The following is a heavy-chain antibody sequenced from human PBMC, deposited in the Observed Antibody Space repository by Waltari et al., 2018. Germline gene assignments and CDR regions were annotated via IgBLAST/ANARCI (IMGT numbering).Heavy chain of an antibody. D-gene: IGHD3-22*01. J-gene: IGHJ5*02. CDR2: IGGSGNDP. CDR3: AREPSSGYTFNWFGP. Sequence: EVQLLESGGNLVQPGGSLRLSCAASGLTFSSHALIWVRQAPGKGLEWVSTIGGSGNDPYYADSVEGRFTISRDNSQSTLYLQMNSLRAEDTAVYYCAREPSSGYTFNWFGPWGQGTLVTVSS. CDR1: GLTFSSHA. V-gene: IGHV3-23*01.